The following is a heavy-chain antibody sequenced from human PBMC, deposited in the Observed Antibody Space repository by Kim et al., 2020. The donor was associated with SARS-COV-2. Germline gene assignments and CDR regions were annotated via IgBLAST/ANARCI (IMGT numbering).Heavy chain of an antibody. CDR3: ARGSQLPGGHAFDI. J-gene: IGHJ3*02. D-gene: IGHD2-2*01. V-gene: IGHV4-59*01. Sequence: SETLSLTCTVSGGSISSYYWSWIRQPPGKGLEWIGYIYYSGSTNYNPSLKSRVTISVDTSKNQFSLKLSSVTAADTAVYYCARGSQLPGGHAFDIWGQGTMVTVSS. CDR2: IYYSGST. CDR1: GGSISSYY.